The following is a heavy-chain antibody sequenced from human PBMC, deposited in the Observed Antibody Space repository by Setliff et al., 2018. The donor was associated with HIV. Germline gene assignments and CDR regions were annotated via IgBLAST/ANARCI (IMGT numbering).Heavy chain of an antibody. CDR1: GGSFSNYY. CDR2: IDHEGTT. J-gene: IGHJ4*02. V-gene: IGHV4-34*01. D-gene: IGHD5-12*01. Sequence: SETLSLTCAVFGGSFSNYYWSWVRQPPGKGLEFIAEIDHEGTTNYNPSLKSRATISVDTSKNQFSLKLSSVTAADTAVYYCARHGGYDFNYWGQGTLVTVSS. CDR3: ARHGGYDFNY.